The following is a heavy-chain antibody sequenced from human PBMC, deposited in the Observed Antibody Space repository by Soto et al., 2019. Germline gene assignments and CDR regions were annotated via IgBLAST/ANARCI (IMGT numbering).Heavy chain of an antibody. J-gene: IGHJ4*02. V-gene: IGHV5-51*01. CDR3: ARLLGYGDYVLSGYYFDY. CDR1: GYSFTSYW. Sequence: EVQLVQSGAEVKKPGESLKISCKGSGYSFTSYWIGWVRQMPGKGLEWMGIIYPGDSDTRYSPSFQGQVTISADKSISTAYLQWSSLKASDTAMYYCARLLGYGDYVLSGYYFDYWGQGTLVTVSS. CDR2: IYPGDSDT. D-gene: IGHD4-17*01.